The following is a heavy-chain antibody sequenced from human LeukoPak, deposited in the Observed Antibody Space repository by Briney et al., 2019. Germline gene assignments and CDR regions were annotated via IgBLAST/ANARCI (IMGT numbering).Heavy chain of an antibody. Sequence: GGSLRHSCAASGFTFRDFSMHWVRQAPGKGLEWVSLISGDGSATHHGDSVKGRFTISRDNSKDSVYLQMSGLTVEDTAFYYCAKGNNRFSITFDYWGQGALVTVSS. CDR3: AKGNNRFSITFDY. CDR2: ISGDGSAT. V-gene: IGHV3-43*02. J-gene: IGHJ4*02. D-gene: IGHD2/OR15-2a*01. CDR1: GFTFRDFS.